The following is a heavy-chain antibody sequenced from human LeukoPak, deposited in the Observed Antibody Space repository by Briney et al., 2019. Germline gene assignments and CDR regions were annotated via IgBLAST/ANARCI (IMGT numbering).Heavy chain of an antibody. D-gene: IGHD3-10*01. Sequence: SETLSLTCAVYGGSFSGYYWSWIRQPPGKGLEWIGEINHSGSTNYNPSLKSRVTISVDTSKTQFSLKLTSVTAADTAVYYCARHYTDGYFDYWGQGTLVTVSS. V-gene: IGHV4-34*01. CDR2: INHSGST. CDR1: GGSFSGYY. CDR3: ARHYTDGYFDY. J-gene: IGHJ4*02.